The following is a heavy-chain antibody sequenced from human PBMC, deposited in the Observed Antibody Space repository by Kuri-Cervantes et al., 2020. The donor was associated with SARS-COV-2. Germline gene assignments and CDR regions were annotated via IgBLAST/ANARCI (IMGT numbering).Heavy chain of an antibody. CDR2: TYYRSKWYN. CDR3: ARDSPDQRASNYFGYLVYYYYMDV. J-gene: IGHJ6*03. Sequence: SQTLSLTCAISGDSVSSNSAAWNWIRQSPSRGLEWLGRTYYRSKWYNDYAVSVKSQITINPDTSKNQFSLKLSSVTAADTAVYYCARDSPDQRASNYFGYLVYYYYMDVWGKGTTVTVSS. D-gene: IGHD4-11*01. CDR1: GDSVSSNSAA. V-gene: IGHV6-1*01.